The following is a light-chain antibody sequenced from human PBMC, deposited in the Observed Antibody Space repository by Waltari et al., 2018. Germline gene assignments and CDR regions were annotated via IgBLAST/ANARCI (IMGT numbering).Light chain of an antibody. CDR1: GSNIFSNT. CDR2: NNN. Sequence: QSVLTQPPSVSETPGQRVTISCSGSGSNIFSNTVNWYQPVPGAAPKLLLFNNNERPSGIPDRFSGSKSGTSASLAISGLRSEDEADYYCAAWDDSLNGPVFGGGTKLTVL. V-gene: IGLV1-44*01. J-gene: IGLJ3*02. CDR3: AAWDDSLNGPV.